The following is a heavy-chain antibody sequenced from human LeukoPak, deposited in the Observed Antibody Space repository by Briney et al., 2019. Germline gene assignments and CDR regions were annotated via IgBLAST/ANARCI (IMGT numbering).Heavy chain of an antibody. V-gene: IGHV3-48*01. CDR2: ISSSSSTI. CDR1: GFTFSSYS. D-gene: IGHD5/OR15-5a*01. J-gene: IGHJ6*03. Sequence: GGSLRLSCAASGFTFSSYSMNWVRQAPGKGLEWVSYISSSSSTIYYADSVKGRFTISRDNAKNSLYLQMNSLRAEDTAMYCAKDTVKVSTISRVPHYTDVWGKGTTVTISS. CDR3: AKDTVKVSTISRVPHYTDV.